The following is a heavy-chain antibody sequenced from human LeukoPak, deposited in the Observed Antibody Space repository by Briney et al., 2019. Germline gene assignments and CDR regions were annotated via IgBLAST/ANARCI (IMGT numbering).Heavy chain of an antibody. Sequence: GGSLRLSCAASGFTFSNYAMHWVRQAPGKGLVYVSAISSNGGSTYYANSVKGRFTISRDNSKNTLYLQMGSLRAEDVAVYYCARVDSATAYDPWGQGTLVTVSS. V-gene: IGHV3-64*01. D-gene: IGHD3/OR15-3a*01. CDR2: ISSNGGST. CDR3: ARVDSATAYDP. CDR1: GFTFSNYA. J-gene: IGHJ5*02.